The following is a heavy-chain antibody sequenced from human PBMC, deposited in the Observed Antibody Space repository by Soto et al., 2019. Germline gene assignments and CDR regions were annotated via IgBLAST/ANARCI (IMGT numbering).Heavy chain of an antibody. V-gene: IGHV3-64*01. D-gene: IGHD3-10*01. CDR3: ARDAYDSASWYYFDY. Sequence: GGSLRLSCAASGFTFSSSAMHWVRQAPGKGLEYVSAISSNGGSTYYANSVKGRFTISRDNSKSTLYLQMGSLRAEDMAVYYCARDAYDSASWYYFDYWGQGTLVTVSS. J-gene: IGHJ4*02. CDR1: GFTFSSSA. CDR2: ISSNGGST.